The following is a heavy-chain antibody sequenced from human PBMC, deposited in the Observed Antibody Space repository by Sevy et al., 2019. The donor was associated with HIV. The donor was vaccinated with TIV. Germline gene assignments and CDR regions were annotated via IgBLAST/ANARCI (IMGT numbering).Heavy chain of an antibody. D-gene: IGHD5-12*01. V-gene: IGHV3-9*01. CDR2: LSRHSGTI. Sequence: GGSLRLSCAASGFTFDDYAMHWVRQAPGKGLEWVSGLSRHSGTIGYADSVKGRFNISRDNARNSLYLQMNSLRAEDTASYYCVKDKVDGDSGYGLFDFWGQGTLVTVSS. J-gene: IGHJ4*02. CDR1: GFTFDDYA. CDR3: VKDKVDGDSGYGLFDF.